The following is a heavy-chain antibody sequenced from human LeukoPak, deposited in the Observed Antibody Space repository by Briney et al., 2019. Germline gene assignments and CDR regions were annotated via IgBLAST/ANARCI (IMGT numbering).Heavy chain of an antibody. CDR2: ISSSSSFI. Sequence: GGSLRLSCAASGFTFSSYSMNWVRQAPGKGLEWVSSISSSSSFIYYADSVKGRFTISRDNAKNSLYLQMNSLRAEDTAVYYCARKGSSWYLDYWGQRTLVTASS. CDR3: ARKGSSWYLDY. J-gene: IGHJ4*02. CDR1: GFTFSSYS. D-gene: IGHD6-13*01. V-gene: IGHV3-21*01.